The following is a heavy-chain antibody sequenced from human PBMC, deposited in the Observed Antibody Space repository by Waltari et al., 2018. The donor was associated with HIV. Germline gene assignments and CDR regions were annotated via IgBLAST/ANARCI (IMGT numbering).Heavy chain of an antibody. CDR2: INPSGGST. V-gene: IGHV1-46*01. Sequence: QVQLVQSGAEVKKPGASVKVSCKASGYPFTSYYMHWVRQAPGQGLEWMGIINPSGGSTSYAQKFQGRVTMTRDTSTSTVYMELSSLRSEDTAVYYCARDRNIRRIIAVAGYWGQGTLVTVSS. D-gene: IGHD6-19*01. J-gene: IGHJ4*02. CDR3: ARDRNIRRIIAVAGY. CDR1: GYPFTSYY.